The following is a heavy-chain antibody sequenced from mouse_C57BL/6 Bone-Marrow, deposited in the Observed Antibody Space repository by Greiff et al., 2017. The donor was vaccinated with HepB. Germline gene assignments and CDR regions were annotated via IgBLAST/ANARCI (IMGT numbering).Heavy chain of an antibody. CDR2: INPDSSTI. J-gene: IGHJ4*01. D-gene: IGHD1-1*01. CDR3: ARREYYGSSYDAMDY. V-gene: IGHV4-1*01. Sequence: EVKVVESGGGLVQPGGSLKLSCAASGIDFSSYWMSWVRRAPGKGLEWIGEINPDSSTINYAPSLKDKFIISRDNAKKTLYLQMSKVRSEDTALYYCARREYYGSSYDAMDYWGQGTSVTGSS. CDR1: GIDFSSYW.